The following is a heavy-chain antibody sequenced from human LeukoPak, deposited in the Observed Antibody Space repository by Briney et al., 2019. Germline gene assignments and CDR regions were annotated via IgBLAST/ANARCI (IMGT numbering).Heavy chain of an antibody. V-gene: IGHV3-64*01. CDR2: ISSNGGST. Sequence: PGGSLRLSRAASGFTFSSYAMHWVRQAPGKGLEYVSAISSNGGSTYYANSVKGRFTISRDNSKNTLYLQMGSLRAEYMAVYYCARSSRHGLFDYWGQGTLVTVSS. CDR3: ARSSRHGLFDY. J-gene: IGHJ4*02. D-gene: IGHD5-24*01. CDR1: GFTFSSYA.